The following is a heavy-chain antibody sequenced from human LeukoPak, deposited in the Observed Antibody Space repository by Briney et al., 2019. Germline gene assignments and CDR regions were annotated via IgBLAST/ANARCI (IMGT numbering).Heavy chain of an antibody. J-gene: IGHJ6*03. CDR2: ISGSGGST. CDR3: ARRDIVVVPAAIDYYYYYMDV. CDR1: GFTFSSYA. V-gene: IGHV3-23*01. D-gene: IGHD2-2*02. Sequence: PGGSLRLSCAASGFTFSSYAMSWVRQAPGKGLEWVSAISGSGGSTYYADSVKGRFTISRDNSKNTLYLQMSSLRAEDTAVYYCARRDIVVVPAAIDYYYYYMDVWGKGTTVTVSS.